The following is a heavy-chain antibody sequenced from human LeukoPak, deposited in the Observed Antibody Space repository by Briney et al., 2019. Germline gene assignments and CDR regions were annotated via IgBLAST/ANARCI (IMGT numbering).Heavy chain of an antibody. CDR3: ARQGPYYYYYYMDV. J-gene: IGHJ6*03. V-gene: IGHV4-39*01. CDR1: GGSISSSSYY. Sequence: SETLSLTCTVSGGSISSSSYYWGWIRQPPGEGLEWIGSIYYSGSTYYNPSLKSRVTISVDTSKNQFSLKLSSVTAADTAVYYCARQGPYYYYYYMDVWGKGTTVTISS. CDR2: IYYSGST.